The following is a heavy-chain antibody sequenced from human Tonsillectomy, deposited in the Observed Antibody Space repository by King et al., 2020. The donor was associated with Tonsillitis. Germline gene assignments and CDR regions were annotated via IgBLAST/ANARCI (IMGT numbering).Heavy chain of an antibody. D-gene: IGHD3-9*01. CDR2: IEGDGSGT. CDR3: AKDFVSGNGIFDPFDI. CDR1: AFTFSNYA. J-gene: IGHJ3*02. V-gene: IGHV3-23*04. Sequence: VQLVESGGGMVQPGGSLRLSCVASAFTFSNYAMSWVRQAPGKGLEWVSSIEGDGSGTFYADSVKGRFTISRDNSMRTLSLQMSSLRAEDTAVYFCAKDFVSGNGIFDPFDIRGPGTMVTVSS.